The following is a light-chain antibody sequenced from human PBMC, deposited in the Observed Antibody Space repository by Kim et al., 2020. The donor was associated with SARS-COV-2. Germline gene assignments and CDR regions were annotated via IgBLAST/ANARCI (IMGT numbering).Light chain of an antibody. CDR1: QSVSSN. Sequence: SPGERATLSCRASQSVSSNLAWYQQTPGQAPRLLIYGASTRATGIPARFSGSGSGTEFTLTISSLQSEDFAVYYCQQYNNWPPFTFGHGTRLEIK. CDR2: GAS. V-gene: IGKV3-15*01. J-gene: IGKJ5*01. CDR3: QQYNNWPPFT.